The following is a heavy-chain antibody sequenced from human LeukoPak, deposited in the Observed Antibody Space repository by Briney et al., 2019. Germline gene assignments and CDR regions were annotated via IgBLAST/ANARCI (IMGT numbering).Heavy chain of an antibody. CDR1: GFTFSSYA. CDR3: ASDGAYALAV. Sequence: PGGSLRLSCAASGFTFSSYAMSWVRQAPGKGLVWVSHIDNDAGTTTYADSVRGRFTISRDNAKNTVSLQMNSLRAEDTAAYYCASDGAYALAVWGQGTTVTVSS. J-gene: IGHJ6*02. V-gene: IGHV3-74*01. CDR2: IDNDAGTT. D-gene: IGHD1-26*01.